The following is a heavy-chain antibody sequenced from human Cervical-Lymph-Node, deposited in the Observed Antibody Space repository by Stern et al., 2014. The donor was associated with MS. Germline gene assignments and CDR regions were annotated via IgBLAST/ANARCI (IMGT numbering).Heavy chain of an antibody. CDR1: GFTVSRDY. V-gene: IGHV3-53*01. J-gene: IGHJ4*02. CDR3: ARDTSSPERSDW. CDR2: RTNVGST. D-gene: IGHD1-1*01. Sequence: EVQLVESGGGVIQPGGSLGLSCTASGFTVSRDYMTWVRQAPGKGLEWVSLRTNVGSTFYTDSVKGRFTISRDDSKNTVYLHMTSLRAEDTAMYYCARDTSSPERSDWWGQGTLVTVSS.